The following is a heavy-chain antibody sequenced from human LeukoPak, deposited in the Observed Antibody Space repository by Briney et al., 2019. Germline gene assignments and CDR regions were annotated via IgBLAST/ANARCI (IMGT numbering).Heavy chain of an antibody. CDR3: AREHHVWGSYRYDYYFDY. CDR1: GFTFSSYA. D-gene: IGHD3-16*02. Sequence: GGSLRLSCAASGFTFSSYAMHWVRQAPVKGLEWVAVISYDGSNKYYADSVKGRFTISRDNSKNTLYLQMNSLRAEDTAVYYCAREHHVWGSYRYDYYFDYWGQGTLVTVSS. CDR2: ISYDGSNK. V-gene: IGHV3-30-3*01. J-gene: IGHJ4*02.